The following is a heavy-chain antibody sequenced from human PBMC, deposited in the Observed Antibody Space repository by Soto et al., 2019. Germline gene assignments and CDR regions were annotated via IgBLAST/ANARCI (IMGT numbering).Heavy chain of an antibody. J-gene: IGHJ4*02. CDR3: ARGAADAAMVDS. CDR2: IFYSGST. V-gene: IGHV4-59*01. Sequence: SETLSLTCTVSGGSIRSYYWTWIRQPPGKGLEWLGYIFYSGSTFYNPSLKSRVTISIHTSKSQFSLQLTSVTAADTAVYYCARGAADAAMVDSWGQGTLVTVSS. CDR1: GGSIRSYY. D-gene: IGHD5-18*01.